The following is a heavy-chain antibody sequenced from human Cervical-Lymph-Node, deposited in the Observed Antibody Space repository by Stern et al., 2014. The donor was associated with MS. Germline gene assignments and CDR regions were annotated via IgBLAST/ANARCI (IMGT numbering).Heavy chain of an antibody. CDR1: GDSISSYTHY. V-gene: IGHV4-39*01. D-gene: IGHD2-8*02. CDR2: VYYSGAT. J-gene: IGHJ4*02. Sequence: QLQLQESGPGLVKPSETLSLTCAVSGDSISSYTHYWAWIRQPPGKGLEWIGSVYYSGATYYKPFLKSPVTISVDTSKNHFSLGLNSVTAADTAVYYCAKHACTGAACPFDLWGQGTLVTVSS. CDR3: AKHACTGAACPFDL.